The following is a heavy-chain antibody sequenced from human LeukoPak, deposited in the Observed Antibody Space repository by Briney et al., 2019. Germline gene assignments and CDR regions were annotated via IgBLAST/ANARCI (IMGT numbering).Heavy chain of an antibody. V-gene: IGHV3-30*02. D-gene: IGHD3-22*01. CDR1: GFTFTTYG. J-gene: IGHJ6*02. CDR3: ARSHYYDSSGYYYYYYGMDV. CDR2: IQNDEIDK. Sequence: GGSLRLSCAASGFTFTTYGMHWVRQAPGKGLEWVAFIQNDEIDKFYADSVKGRFTISRDNAKNALYVQMNSLRAEDTAVYYCARSHYYDSSGYYYYYYGMDVWGQGATVTVSS.